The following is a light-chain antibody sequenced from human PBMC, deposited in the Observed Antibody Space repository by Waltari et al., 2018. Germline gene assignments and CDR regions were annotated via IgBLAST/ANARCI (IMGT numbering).Light chain of an antibody. CDR1: QHVFHSSSDKYY. CDR2: GAS. Sequence: DIVFTQSPDSLAGSPGERATLNCTSSQHVFHSSSDKYYITWYQPKTGRPPKLLIYGASTLESRVPERFSGSGSGTHFTLTISSLQAEDVAVYYCQQYYSPPPNTFGQGTRLEI. J-gene: IGKJ2*01. CDR3: QQYYSPPPNT. V-gene: IGKV4-1*01.